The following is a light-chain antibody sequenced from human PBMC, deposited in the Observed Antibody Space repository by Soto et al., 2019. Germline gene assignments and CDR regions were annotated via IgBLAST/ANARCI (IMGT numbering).Light chain of an antibody. Sequence: DIQMTQSPSTLSASVGDRVTITCRASQSVSSWLAGYQQKPGKAPKLLIYKASIVESGVPSRFSGHGSRTKLTPTITTLQPDEFATYHCQQYNSYSRTLGKGTKV. V-gene: IGKV1-5*03. CDR2: KAS. CDR1: QSVSSW. CDR3: QQYNSYSRT. J-gene: IGKJ1*01.